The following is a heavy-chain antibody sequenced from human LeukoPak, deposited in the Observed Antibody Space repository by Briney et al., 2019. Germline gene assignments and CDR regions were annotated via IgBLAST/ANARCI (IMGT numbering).Heavy chain of an antibody. CDR1: GFTFSSYS. V-gene: IGHV3-48*01. J-gene: IGHJ3*02. Sequence: PGGSLRLSCAASGFTFSSYSMNWVRQAPGKGLEWVSYISSSSSTIYYADSVKGRFTISRDNAKNSLYLQMNSLRAEDTAVYFCARDRSVLLWFGELPYTGNDAFDIWGQGTMVTVSS. CDR2: ISSSSSTI. CDR3: ARDRSVLLWFGELPYTGNDAFDI. D-gene: IGHD3-10*01.